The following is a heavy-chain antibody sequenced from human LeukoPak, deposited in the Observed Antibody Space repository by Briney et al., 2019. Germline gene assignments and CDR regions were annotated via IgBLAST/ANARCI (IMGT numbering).Heavy chain of an antibody. Sequence: HPGGSLRLSCAASGFTFSSYAMSWVRQAPGKGLEWVSAIIGSGGSTYYADSVKGRFTISRDNSKNTLYLKMNSLRAEDTAVYYCAKGDLLRYFDWLLPLGSFDYWGQGTLVTVSS. CDR2: IIGSGGST. J-gene: IGHJ4*02. D-gene: IGHD3-9*01. V-gene: IGHV3-23*01. CDR1: GFTFSSYA. CDR3: AKGDLLRYFDWLLPLGSFDY.